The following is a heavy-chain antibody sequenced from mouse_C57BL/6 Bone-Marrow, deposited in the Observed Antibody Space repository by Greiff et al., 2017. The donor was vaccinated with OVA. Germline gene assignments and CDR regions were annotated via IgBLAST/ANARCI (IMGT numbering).Heavy chain of an antibody. J-gene: IGHJ2*01. Sequence: VHLVESGPELVKPGASVKISCKASGYPFSSSWMNWVKQRPGKGLERIGRIYPGDGDTNYNGKFKGKATLTADKSSSTAYMQLSSLTSEDSAVYFCARAGTDFDYWGQGTTLTVSS. V-gene: IGHV1-82*01. D-gene: IGHD4-1*01. CDR3: ARAGTDFDY. CDR1: GYPFSSSW. CDR2: IYPGDGDT.